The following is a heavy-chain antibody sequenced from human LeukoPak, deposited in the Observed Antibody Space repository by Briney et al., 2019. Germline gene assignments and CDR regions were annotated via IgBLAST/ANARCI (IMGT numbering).Heavy chain of an antibody. Sequence: GGSLRLSCAASGFTFSDHWMSWIRQAPGKGLVWVPSIKQDESKRYYVDSVKGRFTISRDNAKNSLYLQINSLRAEDTAVYYCAREASLYCSGNDCYWAFDRWGQGTLVTVSS. CDR1: GFTFSDHW. D-gene: IGHD2-15*01. V-gene: IGHV3-7*01. J-gene: IGHJ5*02. CDR3: AREASLYCSGNDCYWAFDR. CDR2: IKQDESKR.